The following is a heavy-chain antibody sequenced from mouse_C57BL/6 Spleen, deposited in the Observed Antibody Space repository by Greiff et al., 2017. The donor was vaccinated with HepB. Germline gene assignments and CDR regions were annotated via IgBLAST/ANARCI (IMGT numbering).Heavy chain of an antibody. Sequence: EVKLQESGPELVKPGASVKMSCKASGYTFTDYNMHWVKQSHGKSLEWIGYINPNNGGTSYNQKFKGKATLTVNKSSSTAYMELRSLTSEDSAVYYCARSGPFFDYWGQGTTLTVSS. CDR2: INPNNGGT. J-gene: IGHJ2*01. D-gene: IGHD3-1*01. CDR3: ARSGPFFDY. CDR1: GYTFTDYN. V-gene: IGHV1-22*01.